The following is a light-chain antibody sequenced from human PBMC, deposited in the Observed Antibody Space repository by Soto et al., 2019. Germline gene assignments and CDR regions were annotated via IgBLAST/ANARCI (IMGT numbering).Light chain of an antibody. CDR3: QQYGT. V-gene: IGKV1-17*02. J-gene: IGKJ1*01. CDR2: DAS. CDR1: QGIRND. Sequence: DIQMTQSPSSLSASVGDRVTITCRASQGIRNDLGWYQQKPGKAPKLLIYDASTLASGVPSRFSGSGSGPEFTLTISNLQPDDFATYYCQQYGTFGQGTKVDIK.